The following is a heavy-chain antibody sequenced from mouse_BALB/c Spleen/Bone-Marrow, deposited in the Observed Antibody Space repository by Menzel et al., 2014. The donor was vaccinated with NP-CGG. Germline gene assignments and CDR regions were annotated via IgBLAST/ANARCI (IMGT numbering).Heavy chain of an antibody. J-gene: IGHJ2*01. CDR2: IVPSTAYS. Sequence: QVQLVESGAELARPGASVRISCKASGYSFTSYTIHWLKQRPGQGLEWIAYIVPSTAYSNYNQKFKDKATLTADKSSSTASIQVSSLTSEDSAVSYYAREGTYDCCYGHFDNWGQGTTLTVSS. CDR1: GYSFTSYT. CDR3: AREGTYDCCYGHFDN. D-gene: IGHD2-3*01. V-gene: IGHV1-4*01.